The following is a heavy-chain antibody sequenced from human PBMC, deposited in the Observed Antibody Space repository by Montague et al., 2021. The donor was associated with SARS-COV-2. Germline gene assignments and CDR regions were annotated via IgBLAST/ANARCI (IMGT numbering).Heavy chain of an antibody. CDR2: IFHSGAA. V-gene: IGHV4/OR15-8*02. CDR1: GGFISSGYW. J-gene: IGHJ4*02. CDR3: ARDFVAAVPDRFDS. D-gene: IGHD6-13*01. Sequence: SETLSLTCAVSGGFISSGYWWGWVRQPPGKGLEWIGVIFHSGAASYNPSLKRRLTISMDKSKNAFSLKLNSATAADTAMYYCARDFVAAVPDRFDSWGQGVLVTVSS.